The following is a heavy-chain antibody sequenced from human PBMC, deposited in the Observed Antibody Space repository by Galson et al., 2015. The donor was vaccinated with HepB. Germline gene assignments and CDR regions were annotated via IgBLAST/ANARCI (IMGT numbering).Heavy chain of an antibody. J-gene: IGHJ4*02. Sequence: SLRLSCAASGFTFSSYAMSWVRQAPGKGLEWVSAISGSGGSTYYADSVKGRFTISRDNSKNTPYLQMNSLRAEDTAVYYCANLYGGGSYGYWGQGTLVTVSS. V-gene: IGHV3-23*01. CDR2: ISGSGGST. CDR3: ANLYGGGSYGY. D-gene: IGHD1-26*01. CDR1: GFTFSSYA.